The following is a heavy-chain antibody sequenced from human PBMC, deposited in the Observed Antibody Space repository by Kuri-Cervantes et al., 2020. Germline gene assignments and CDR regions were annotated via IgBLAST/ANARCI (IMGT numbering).Heavy chain of an antibody. CDR2: IRSKANSYAT. V-gene: IGHV3-73*01. D-gene: IGHD3-10*01. Sequence: GESLKISCAASGFTLSGSAMHWVRQASGKGLEWVGRIRSKANSYATAYAASVKGRFTISRDDSKNTAYLQMNSLKTEDTAVYYCAKDRSSTMVRGVINYYYYYYGMDVWGQGTTVTVSS. CDR3: AKDRSSTMVRGVINYYYYYYGMDV. J-gene: IGHJ6*02. CDR1: GFTLSGSA.